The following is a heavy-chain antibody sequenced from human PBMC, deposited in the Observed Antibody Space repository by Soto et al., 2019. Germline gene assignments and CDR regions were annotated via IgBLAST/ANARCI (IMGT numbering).Heavy chain of an antibody. CDR2: VIPIFGTA. CDR1: GGTFSSYA. V-gene: IGHV1-69*01. Sequence: QVQLVQSGAEVKKPGSSVKVSCKASGGTFSSYAISWVRRAPGQGLEWMGGVIPIFGTANYAQNFQGRVTITADESTSTGYVELSSVRSDDTAVYYCARGVVPAATSWFDPGGQGTLVIVSS. J-gene: IGHJ5*02. CDR3: ARGVVPAATSWFDP. D-gene: IGHD2-2*01.